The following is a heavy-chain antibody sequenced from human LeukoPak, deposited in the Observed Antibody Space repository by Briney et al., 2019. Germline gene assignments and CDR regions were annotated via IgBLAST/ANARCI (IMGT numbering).Heavy chain of an antibody. Sequence: GGSLRLSCTASGFIFSSYWMSWVRQAPGKGLEWVANIKYDGSEKYYVDSVKGRFTISRDNAKNSLYLQMNSLRVEDTGVYYCAKGVVPEVWGQGTTVTVSS. CDR1: GFIFSSYW. CDR2: IKYDGSEK. J-gene: IGHJ6*02. V-gene: IGHV3-7*03. CDR3: AKGVVPEV.